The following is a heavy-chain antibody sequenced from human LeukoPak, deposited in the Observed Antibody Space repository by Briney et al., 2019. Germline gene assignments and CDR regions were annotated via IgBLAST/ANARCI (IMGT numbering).Heavy chain of an antibody. CDR2: IKQDGSEK. Sequence: GGSLRLSCPASGFTFGSFWMTWVRPVPGKGLEWVATIKQDGSEKNYVDSVKGRFTISRDNAKNSVYLQMNSLRAEDTAVYYCARERYSSSSRARWFDPWGQGTLVTVSS. J-gene: IGHJ5*02. D-gene: IGHD6-6*01. CDR1: GFTFGSFW. CDR3: ARERYSSSSRARWFDP. V-gene: IGHV3-7*01.